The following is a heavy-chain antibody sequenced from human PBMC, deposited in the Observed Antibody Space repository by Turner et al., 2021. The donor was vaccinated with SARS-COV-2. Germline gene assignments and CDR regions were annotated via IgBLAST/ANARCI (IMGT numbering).Heavy chain of an antibody. CDR2: ISYDGSNK. V-gene: IGHV3-30-3*01. CDR1: GFTFSSYV. CDR3: AKDGAPFLLYFGEPTFYFDY. J-gene: IGHJ4*02. D-gene: IGHD3-10*01. Sequence: QVQLVESGGGVVQPGRSLRLSCAASGFTFSSYVMHWVRQAPGKGPELVAVISYDGSNKYDADSVKGRFTISRDNSKNTLYLQMNSLRAEDTAVYYCAKDGAPFLLYFGEPTFYFDYWGQGTLVTVSS.